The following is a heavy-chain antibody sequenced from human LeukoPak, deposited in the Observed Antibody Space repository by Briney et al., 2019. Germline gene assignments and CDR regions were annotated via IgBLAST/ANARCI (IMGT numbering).Heavy chain of an antibody. V-gene: IGHV3-30*02. Sequence: GTSLRLSCAASGFTFSNYGMHWVRQAPGKVLEWVTFIWYDGSNKSYADSVKGRYTISRDNSKNTLYLQMNSLRAEDTAVYYCAKAYTTGLEPWGQGTVVTVSS. J-gene: IGHJ5*02. CDR2: IWYDGSNK. CDR1: GFTFSNYG. CDR3: AKAYTTGLEP. D-gene: IGHD4-17*01.